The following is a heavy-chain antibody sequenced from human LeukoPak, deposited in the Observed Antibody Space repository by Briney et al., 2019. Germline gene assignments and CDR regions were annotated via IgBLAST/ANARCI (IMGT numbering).Heavy chain of an antibody. Sequence: ASVKVSCKASGYTFTSYAMNWVRQAPGQGLEWMGWINTNTGNPTYAQGFTGRFVFSLDTSVSTAYLQISSLKAEDTAVYYCVLYGITTTGTPVFDYWGQGTLVTVSS. CDR3: VLYGITTTGTPVFDY. J-gene: IGHJ4*02. CDR1: GYTFTSYA. CDR2: INTNTGNP. D-gene: IGHD6-13*01. V-gene: IGHV7-4-1*02.